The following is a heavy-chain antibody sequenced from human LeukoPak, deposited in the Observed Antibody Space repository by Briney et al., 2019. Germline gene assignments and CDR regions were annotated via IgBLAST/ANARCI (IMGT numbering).Heavy chain of an antibody. D-gene: IGHD3-22*01. CDR1: GFTFSSYS. CDR3: AGAREPYYYDSSGYYSFDY. J-gene: IGHJ4*02. V-gene: IGHV3-21*01. Sequence: GGSLRLSCAASGFTFSSYSMNWVRQAPGKGLEWVSSISSSSSYIYYADSVKGRFTISRDNAKNSLYLQMNSLRAEDTAVYYCAGAREPYYYDSSGYYSFDYWGQGTLVTVSS. CDR2: ISSSSSYI.